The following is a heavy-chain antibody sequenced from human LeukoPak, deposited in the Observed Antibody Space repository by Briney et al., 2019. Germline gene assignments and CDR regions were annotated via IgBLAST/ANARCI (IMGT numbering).Heavy chain of an antibody. Sequence: SETLSLTCAVYGGSFSGYYWSWIRQPPGKGLEWIGEINHSGSTNYNPSLKSRVTISVDTSKNQFSLKLSSVTAADTAVYYCARDSIAAAGQNWFDPWGQGTLDTVSS. J-gene: IGHJ5*02. CDR3: ARDSIAAAGQNWFDP. CDR2: INHSGST. D-gene: IGHD6-13*01. V-gene: IGHV4-34*01. CDR1: GGSFSGYY.